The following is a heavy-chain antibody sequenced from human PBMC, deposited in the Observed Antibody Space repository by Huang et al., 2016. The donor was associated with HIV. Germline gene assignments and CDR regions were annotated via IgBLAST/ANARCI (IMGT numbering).Heavy chain of an antibody. CDR2: FIPIFGAP. V-gene: IGHV1-69*15. J-gene: IGHJ3*01. CDR3: AGGREMATSYDAFDV. D-gene: IGHD5-12*01. CDR1: GNTISNYV. Sequence: GAEVKKPGSSVKVSCKASGNTISNYVINWVRQAPGQPLEWMGSFIPIFGAPLYSQKFQWRVIISADESNKTADMDLTSLTVEDTTVYFCAGGREMATSYDAFDVWGQGTMVTVSS.